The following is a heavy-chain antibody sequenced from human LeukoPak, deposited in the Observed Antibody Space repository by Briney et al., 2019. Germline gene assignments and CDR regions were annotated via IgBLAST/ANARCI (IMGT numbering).Heavy chain of an antibody. CDR2: ISDSGGST. CDR3: AKGNIWFGEKYGMDV. D-gene: IGHD3-10*01. CDR1: GCTFSTYA. V-gene: IGHV3-23*01. J-gene: IGHJ6*02. Sequence: GGSLRLSCAASGCTFSTYAMSWVRQAPGKGLGWVSGISDSGGSTYYADSVKGRFTISRDNSKNTLYLQMNSLRAEDTAVYYCAKGNIWFGEKYGMDVWGQGTTVTVSS.